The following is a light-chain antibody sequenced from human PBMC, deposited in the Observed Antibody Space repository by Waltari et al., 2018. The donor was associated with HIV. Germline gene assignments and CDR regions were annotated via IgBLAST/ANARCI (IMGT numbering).Light chain of an antibody. Sequence: SYELPQPLSVSVALGQTARITCGGDNIGSKNVHWYQQKPGQAPVLVIYRNANRPAGIPERFSASNSGNTATLTISRAQVGDEADYYCHLWDSSIGVFGAGTKVTVL. CDR1: NIGSKN. J-gene: IGLJ1*01. V-gene: IGLV3-9*01. CDR2: RNA. CDR3: HLWDSSIGV.